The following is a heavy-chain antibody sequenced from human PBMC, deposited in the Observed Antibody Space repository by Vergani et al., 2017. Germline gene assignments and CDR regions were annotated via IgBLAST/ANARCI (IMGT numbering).Heavy chain of an antibody. D-gene: IGHD4-17*01. Sequence: QLQLQESGSGLVQPSQTLSLTCAVSGGSISSGGYSWSWIRQPPGKGLEWIGYIYYSGSTYYNPSLKSRVTISVDTSKNQFSLKLRSVTAADTAVYYCARVYGDYNGWFDPWGQGTLVTVSS. CDR1: GGSISSGGYS. CDR3: ARVYGDYNGWFDP. CDR2: IYYSGST. J-gene: IGHJ5*02. V-gene: IGHV4-30-2*05.